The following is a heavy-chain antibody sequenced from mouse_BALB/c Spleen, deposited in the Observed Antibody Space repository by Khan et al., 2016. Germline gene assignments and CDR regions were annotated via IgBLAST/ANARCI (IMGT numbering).Heavy chain of an antibody. CDR1: GYAFTTYN. CDR2: IDPYNGVS. Sequence: VQLQQSGPELVKPGASVKVSCKGSGYAFTTYNMYWVKQSHGKSLEWIGYIDPYNGVSSYNQKLKDKATLTVDESSSTAYMHLNSLTSEDSAVYYSAIWDGNYVPCAYWGQGTLVTVSA. CDR3: AIWDGNYVPCAY. D-gene: IGHD2-1*01. V-gene: IGHV1S135*01. J-gene: IGHJ3*01.